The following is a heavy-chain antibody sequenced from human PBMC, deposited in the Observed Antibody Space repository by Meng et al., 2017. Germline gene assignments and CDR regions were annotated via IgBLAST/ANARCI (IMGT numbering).Heavy chain of an antibody. V-gene: IGHV4-34*01. D-gene: IGHD3-22*01. CDR2: VSDGGYN. J-gene: IGHJ5*02. CDR1: GGSFSGHY. CDR3: ARNRYDRSTHVFDP. Sequence: QGQLQHWGAGLLKPSETLSLTCTVYGGSFSGHYWSWIRQAPGEGLEWIGEVSDGGYNKYNPALKSRVTVSGDTSKNEVSLKLISVTAADTAVYYCARNRYDRSTHVFDPWGQGTLVTVSS.